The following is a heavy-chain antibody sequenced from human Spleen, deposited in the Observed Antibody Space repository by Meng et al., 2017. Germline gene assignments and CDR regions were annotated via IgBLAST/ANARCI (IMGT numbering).Heavy chain of an antibody. CDR1: GGIFSNYV. J-gene: IGHJ4*02. CDR2: INAVFETT. V-gene: IGHV1-69*13. D-gene: IGHD2-2*01. Sequence: SVKVSCKALGGIFSNYVIGWVRQAPGQGLEWMGGINAVFETTNYAQKFHNRVTITSDESTSTVYMELTRLTSEDTAVYFCARKAGNCISTTCYSLDYWGQGTLVTVSS. CDR3: ARKAGNCISTTCYSLDY.